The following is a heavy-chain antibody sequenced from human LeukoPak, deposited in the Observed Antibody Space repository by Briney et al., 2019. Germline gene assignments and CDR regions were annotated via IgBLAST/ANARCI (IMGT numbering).Heavy chain of an antibody. J-gene: IGHJ4*02. V-gene: IGHV4-39*07. Sequence: SETLSLTCTVSGGSISSSSYYWGWIRQPPGKGLEWIGSIYYSGSTYYNPSLKSRVTISVDTSKNQFSLKLSSVTAADTAVYYCARDNRYCSSTSCPYYFDYWGQGTLVTVSS. CDR3: ARDNRYCSSTSCPYYFDY. CDR1: GGSISSSSYY. CDR2: IYYSGST. D-gene: IGHD2-2*01.